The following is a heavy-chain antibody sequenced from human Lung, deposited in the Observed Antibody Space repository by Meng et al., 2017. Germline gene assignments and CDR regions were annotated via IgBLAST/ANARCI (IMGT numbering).Heavy chain of an antibody. J-gene: IGHJ4*02. D-gene: IGHD2-15*01. Sequence: QVTLTQSGAEVKKPGASVKLSCKASGYTFTTYGISWVRQAPGQGLEWMGWISPYNGYTSSIQKFQGRVTMTTDTSTSTAYMELMSLGSDDTAVYYCAILSHCTGGTCYPYDYWGQGTLVTVSS. CDR3: AILSHCTGGTCYPYDY. V-gene: IGHV1-18*01. CDR2: ISPYNGYT. CDR1: GYTFTTYG.